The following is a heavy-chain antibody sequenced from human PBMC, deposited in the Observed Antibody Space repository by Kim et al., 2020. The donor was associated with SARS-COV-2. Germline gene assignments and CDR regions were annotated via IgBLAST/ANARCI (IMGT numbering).Heavy chain of an antibody. CDR3: ARMTSGSYPDY. Sequence: SETLSLTCTVSGGSISSGGYYWSWIRQHPGKGLEWIGYIYYSGSTYYNPSLKSRVTISVDTSKNQFSLKLSSVTAADTAVYYCARMTSGSYPDYWGQGTLVTVSS. CDR1: GGSISSGGYY. D-gene: IGHD1-26*01. CDR2: IYYSGST. J-gene: IGHJ4*02. V-gene: IGHV4-31*03.